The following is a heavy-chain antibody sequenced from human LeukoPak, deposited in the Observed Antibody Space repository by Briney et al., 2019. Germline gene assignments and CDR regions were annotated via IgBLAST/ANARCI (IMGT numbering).Heavy chain of an antibody. V-gene: IGHV3-30*04. CDR3: ARDHYYYDSSGYYYTRRDYYYGMDV. CDR2: ISYDGSNK. Sequence: GGSLRLSCAASGFTFSSYAMHWVRQAPGKGLEWVAVISYDGSNKYYADSVKGRFTISRDNSKNTLYLQMNSLRAEDTAVYYCARDHYYYDSSGYYYTRRDYYYGMDVWGQGTTVTVSS. J-gene: IGHJ6*02. CDR1: GFTFSSYA. D-gene: IGHD3-22*01.